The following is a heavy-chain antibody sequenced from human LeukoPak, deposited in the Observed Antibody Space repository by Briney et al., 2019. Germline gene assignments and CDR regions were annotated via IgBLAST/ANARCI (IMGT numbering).Heavy chain of an antibody. V-gene: IGHV3-66*04. CDR1: GFTVSSNY. Sequence: GGSLRLSCAASGFTVSSNYMSWVRQAPGKGLEWVSVIYSGGSTYYADSVKGRFTISRDNSKNTLYLQMNSLRAEDTAVYYCARHYYGSGSCFVWGQGTLVTVSS. J-gene: IGHJ4*02. CDR3: ARHYYGSGSCFV. CDR2: IYSGGST. D-gene: IGHD3-10*01.